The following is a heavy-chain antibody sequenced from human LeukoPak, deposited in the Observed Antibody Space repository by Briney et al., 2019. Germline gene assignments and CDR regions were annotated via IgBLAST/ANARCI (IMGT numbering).Heavy chain of an antibody. Sequence: GGSVTLLCAPSGLTCSSYWMHWVRQAPGKGLVWVSRISNDGSSTTYADSVKGRFTLSRDNAKNSLYLQMNSLRVEDTAIYYCARDQYSYVWGDWGQGTLVTVST. D-gene: IGHD3-16*01. CDR3: ARDQYSYVWGD. CDR1: GLTCSSYW. J-gene: IGHJ4*02. V-gene: IGHV3-74*01. CDR2: ISNDGSST.